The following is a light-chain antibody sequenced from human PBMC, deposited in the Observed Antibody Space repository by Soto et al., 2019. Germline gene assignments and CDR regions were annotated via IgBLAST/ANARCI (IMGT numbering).Light chain of an antibody. V-gene: IGKV1-9*01. J-gene: IGKJ3*01. CDR3: QQLQRTPFT. CDR2: GTS. CDR1: ETINTW. Sequence: DIQMTQSPSSLSASVGDTVTITCRPSETINTWLAWYQQKAGKAPKLLIYGTSTLQSGVPSRFSAFGSGTEFTLTISSLQPEDFATYHCQQLQRTPFTFGPGTKVDIK.